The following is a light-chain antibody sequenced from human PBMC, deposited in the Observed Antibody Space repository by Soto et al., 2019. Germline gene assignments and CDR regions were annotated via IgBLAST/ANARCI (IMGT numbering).Light chain of an antibody. Sequence: DVVMTQSPLFLPVTLGQPASVSCRSSQSLVDGYGRTRLSWYQQRPGQSPRRLIYEVSNRDSGVPDRFSGNGLGTDVTLKISRVEAEDVGVYYCMQGTQWPRTFGQGTKGEI. CDR3: MQGTQWPRT. V-gene: IGKV2-30*01. CDR1: QSLVDGYGRTR. CDR2: EVS. J-gene: IGKJ1*01.